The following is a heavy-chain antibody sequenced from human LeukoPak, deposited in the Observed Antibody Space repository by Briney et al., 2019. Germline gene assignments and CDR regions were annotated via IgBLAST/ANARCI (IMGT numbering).Heavy chain of an antibody. D-gene: IGHD6-19*01. CDR2: IYYSGST. Sequence: KSSETLSLTCTVSGGSISSYYWSWIRQPPGKGLEWIGYIYYSGSTNYNPSLKSRVTISVDTSKNQFSLKLSSVTAADTAVYYCARSKTVDHYGMDVWGQGTTVTVSS. CDR3: ARSKTVDHYGMDV. V-gene: IGHV4-59*08. CDR1: GGSISSYY. J-gene: IGHJ6*02.